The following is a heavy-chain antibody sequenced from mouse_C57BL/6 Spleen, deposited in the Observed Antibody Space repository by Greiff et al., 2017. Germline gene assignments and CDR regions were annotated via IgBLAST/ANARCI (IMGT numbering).Heavy chain of an antibody. CDR2: ISSGSSTI. CDR3: ARDDGYYFDY. J-gene: IGHJ2*01. D-gene: IGHD2-3*01. V-gene: IGHV5-17*01. Sequence: EVTLVESGGGLVKPGGSLKLSCAASGFTFSDYGMHWVRQAPEKGLEWVAYISSGSSTIYYADTVKGRFTISRDNAKNTLFLQMTSLRSEDTAMYYCARDDGYYFDYWGQGTTLTVSS. CDR1: GFTFSDYG.